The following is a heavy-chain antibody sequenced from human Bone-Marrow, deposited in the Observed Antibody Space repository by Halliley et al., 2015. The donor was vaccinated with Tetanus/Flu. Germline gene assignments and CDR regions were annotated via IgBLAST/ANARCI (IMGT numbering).Heavy chain of an antibody. Sequence: YIYYRGTTKYNPSLKSRVTISVDTSKYQFSLKLISVTAADTAVYYCAREGDDFDSGSYYNGAFHTWGQGTMVTVSS. D-gene: IGHD3-10*01. V-gene: IGHV4-59*01. CDR2: IYYRGTT. J-gene: IGHJ3*02. CDR3: AREGDDFDSGSYYNGAFHT.